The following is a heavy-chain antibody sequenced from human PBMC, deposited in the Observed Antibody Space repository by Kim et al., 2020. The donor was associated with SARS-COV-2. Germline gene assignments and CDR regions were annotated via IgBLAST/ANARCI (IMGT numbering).Heavy chain of an antibody. D-gene: IGHD3-9*01. CDR2: MNPNSGNT. CDR3: ARDIRYFDWLLYSGRYYYYGMDV. V-gene: IGHV1-8*01. Sequence: ASVKVSCKASGYTFTSYDINWVRQATGQGLEWMGWMNPNSGNTGYAQKFQGRVTMTRNISISTAYMELSSLRSEDTAVYYCARDIRYFDWLLYSGRYYYYGMDVWGQGTTGTVSS. J-gene: IGHJ6*02. CDR1: GYTFTSYD.